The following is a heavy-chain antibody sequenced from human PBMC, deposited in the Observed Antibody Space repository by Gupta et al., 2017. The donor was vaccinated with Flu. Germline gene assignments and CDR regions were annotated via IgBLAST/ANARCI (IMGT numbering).Heavy chain of an antibody. CDR3: ARQVAYADPQTWFDP. D-gene: IGHD4-17*01. Sequence: EAQLVQSGAEVKKPGESLKISCKGSGYSFSSNWIGWVRQMPGKGLEWMGVIYAGDSYTRYSPSLQGQVTISVDKSINTAYLQWSSLKASDTAMYYCARQVAYADPQTWFDPWGQGTLVTVSS. V-gene: IGHV5-51*01. CDR1: GYSFSSNW. J-gene: IGHJ5*02. CDR2: IYAGDSYT.